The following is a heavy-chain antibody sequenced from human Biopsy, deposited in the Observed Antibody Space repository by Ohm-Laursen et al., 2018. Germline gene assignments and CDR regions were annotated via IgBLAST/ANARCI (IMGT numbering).Heavy chain of an antibody. J-gene: IGHJ3*02. CDR1: AYTLTDYY. V-gene: IGHV1-2*02. Sequence: ASVKVSCKASAYTLTDYYLHWVRQAPGQGLEWMGWINPDSGGTNYAQKFQGRVTMTRDTSISTVQMELSSLRSDDTAVYYCARVGFSSTWPPDRHDAFDIWGQGAMVTVSS. CDR3: ARVGFSSTWPPDRHDAFDI. D-gene: IGHD6-13*01. CDR2: INPDSGGT.